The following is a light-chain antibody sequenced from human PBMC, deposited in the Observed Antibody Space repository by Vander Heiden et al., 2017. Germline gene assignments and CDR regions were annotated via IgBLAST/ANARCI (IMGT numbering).Light chain of an antibody. Sequence: QSVLTQPPSVSAAPGQKVTISCSGSSSNVGSNYVSWYNQLPGTAPKLLIYDSNKRPSGIPDRFSGSKSGTSATLAITGLQTGDEADYYCGTWDRTRSDVVFGGGTKLTVL. V-gene: IGLV1-51*01. J-gene: IGLJ2*01. CDR1: SSNVGSNY. CDR2: DSN. CDR3: GTWDRTRSDVV.